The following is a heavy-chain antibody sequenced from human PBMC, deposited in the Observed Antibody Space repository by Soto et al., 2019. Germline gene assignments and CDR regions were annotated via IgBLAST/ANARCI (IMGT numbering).Heavy chain of an antibody. CDR1: GGSISSSSYY. J-gene: IGHJ4*02. CDR2: IYYSGST. D-gene: IGHD2-2*01. Sequence: QLQLQESGPGLVKPSETLSLTCTVSGGSISSSSYYWGWIRQPPGKGLEWIGSIYYSGSTYYNPPLKSRVTISVDTSKNQFSLKLSSVTAADTAVYYCARQTGCSSTSCYSFDYWGQGTLVTVSS. CDR3: ARQTGCSSTSCYSFDY. V-gene: IGHV4-39*01.